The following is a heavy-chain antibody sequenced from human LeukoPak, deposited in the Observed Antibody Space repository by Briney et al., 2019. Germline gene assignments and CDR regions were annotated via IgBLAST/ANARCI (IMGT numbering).Heavy chain of an antibody. J-gene: IGHJ4*02. Sequence: PGGSLRLSCAASGFTFSSYWMYWVRQAPGKGPVWVARINTDGGRLNYADSVKGRFTISRDNAKNTLYLQMNSLGAEDTAVYYCARRINYYDSSGYYYVRYFNSWGQGTLVAVSS. D-gene: IGHD3-22*01. CDR3: ARRINYYDSSGYYYVRYFNS. CDR2: INTDGGRL. CDR1: GFTFSSYW. V-gene: IGHV3-74*01.